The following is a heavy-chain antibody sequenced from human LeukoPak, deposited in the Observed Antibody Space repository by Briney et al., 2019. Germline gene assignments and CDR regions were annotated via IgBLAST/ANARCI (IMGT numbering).Heavy chain of an antibody. Sequence: GSSVKVSCKASGGTFSSYAISWVRQAPGQGLEWMGGIIPIFGTANYAQKFQGRVTITADESTSTAYMELSSLRSEDTAVYYCARGGVVVAAAGMGFDYWGQGTLVTVSS. V-gene: IGHV1-69*01. CDR3: ARGGVVVAAAGMGFDY. CDR2: IIPIFGTA. CDR1: GGTFSSYA. D-gene: IGHD6-13*01. J-gene: IGHJ4*02.